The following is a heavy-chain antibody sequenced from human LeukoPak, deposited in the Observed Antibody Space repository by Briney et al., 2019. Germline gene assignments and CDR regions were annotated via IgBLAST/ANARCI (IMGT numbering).Heavy chain of an antibody. CDR1: GFTFSSYS. CDR3: ARDLDTAMVQA. J-gene: IGHJ5*02. Sequence: GGSLRLSCAASGFTFSSYSMNWVRQAPGKGLEWVSSISSSSSYIYYADSVKGRFTISRDNAKNTLYLQMNSLRVEDMAVYYCARDLDTAMVQAWGQGTLVTVSS. V-gene: IGHV3-21*01. D-gene: IGHD5-18*01. CDR2: ISSSSSYI.